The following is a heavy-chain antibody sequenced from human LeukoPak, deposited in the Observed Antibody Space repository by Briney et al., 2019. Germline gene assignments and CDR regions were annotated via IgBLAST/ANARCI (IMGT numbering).Heavy chain of an antibody. Sequence: SETLSLTCTVSGGSISSGSYYWSWIRQPAGKGLEWIGRVYTSGSTNYNPSLKSRVTISLDTSKNQFSLKLSSVTATDTAVYYCARDAGAEYFQHWGQGTLVTVSS. CDR1: GGSISSGSYY. J-gene: IGHJ1*01. CDR2: VYTSGST. CDR3: ARDAGAEYFQH. V-gene: IGHV4-61*02.